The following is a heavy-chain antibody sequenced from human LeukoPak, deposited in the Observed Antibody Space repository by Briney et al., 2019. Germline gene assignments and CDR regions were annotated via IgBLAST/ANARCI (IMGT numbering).Heavy chain of an antibody. J-gene: IGHJ4*02. CDR1: RFIFSNHW. CDR2: INQDGSDK. V-gene: IGHV3-7*01. CDR3: AKDAHGGNNWVGY. D-gene: IGHD4-23*01. Sequence: PGGSLRLSCAASRFIFSNHWMIWVRQAPGKGLEWVAMINQDGSDKYYADSVKGRFTISRDNAKNSLDLQMNSLRAEDTAVYYCAKDAHGGNNWVGYWGQGTLVTVSS.